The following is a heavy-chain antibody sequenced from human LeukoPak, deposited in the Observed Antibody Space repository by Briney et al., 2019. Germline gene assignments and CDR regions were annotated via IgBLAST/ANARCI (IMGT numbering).Heavy chain of an antibody. CDR1: GFTVSSNY. J-gene: IGHJ4*02. CDR3: ARPAAAIPPY. CDR2: ITATSSYI. Sequence: GSLRLSCAASGFTVSSNYMSWVRQAPGKGLEWVSSITATSSYIYYADSVRGRFTISRDNAKNSLYLQMNSLRAEDTAVYYCARPAAAIPPYWGQGTLVTVSS. D-gene: IGHD6-13*01. V-gene: IGHV3-21*01.